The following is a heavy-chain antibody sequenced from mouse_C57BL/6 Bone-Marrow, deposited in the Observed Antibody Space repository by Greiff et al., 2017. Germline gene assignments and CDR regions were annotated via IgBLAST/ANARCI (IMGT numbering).Heavy chain of an antibody. CDR2: IDPSDSET. J-gene: IGHJ2*01. V-gene: IGHV1-52*01. CDR1: GYTFTSYW. CDR3: ARDLVYYGSRGSY. Sequence: QVQLQQPGAELVRPGSSVKLSCKASGYTFTSYWMHWVKQRPIQGLEWIGNIDPSDSETHYNQKFKDKATLTVDKSSSTAYMQLSSLTSEDSAVYYYARDLVYYGSRGSYWGQGTTLTVSS. D-gene: IGHD1-1*01.